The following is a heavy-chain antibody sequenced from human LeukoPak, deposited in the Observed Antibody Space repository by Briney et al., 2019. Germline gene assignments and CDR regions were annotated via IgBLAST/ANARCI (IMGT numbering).Heavy chain of an antibody. CDR1: GFTFSSYA. V-gene: IGHV3-30-3*01. J-gene: IGHJ4*02. CDR2: ISYDGSNK. Sequence: GGSLRLSCAASGFTFSSYAMHWVRQAPGEGLEWVAVISYDGSNKYYADSVKGRFTISRDNSKNTLYLQMNSLRAEDTAVYYCARDSRRGYSYGTFDYWGQGTLVTVSS. CDR3: ARDSRRGYSYGTFDY. D-gene: IGHD5-18*01.